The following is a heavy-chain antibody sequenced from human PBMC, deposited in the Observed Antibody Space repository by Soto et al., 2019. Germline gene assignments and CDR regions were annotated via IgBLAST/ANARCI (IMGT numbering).Heavy chain of an antibody. D-gene: IGHD4-17*01. V-gene: IGHV4-30-2*01. CDR3: ARGQTTVTTLDY. Sequence: QLQLQESGSGLVKPSQTLSLTCAVSGGSISSGGYSWYWIRQPPGKGLEWIGYIYHSGSTYYNPTLKSRGTISVDRSKNQSSLKLSSVTAADTAMYYCARGQTTVTTLDYWGQGTLVTVSS. CDR2: IYHSGST. CDR1: GGSISSGGYS. J-gene: IGHJ4*02.